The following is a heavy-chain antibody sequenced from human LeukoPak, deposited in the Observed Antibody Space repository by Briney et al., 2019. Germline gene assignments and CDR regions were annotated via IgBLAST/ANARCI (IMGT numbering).Heavy chain of an antibody. CDR3: ARVPYSSSWYVSDYYYYMDV. V-gene: IGHV1-18*01. Sequence: ASVKVSCKASGYTFTSYGISWVRQAPGQGLEWMGWISAYNGSTNYAQKLQGRVTMTTDTSTSTAYMELRSLRSDDTAVYYCARVPYSSSWYVSDYYYYMDVWGKGTTVTVSS. J-gene: IGHJ6*03. CDR1: GYTFTSYG. D-gene: IGHD6-13*01. CDR2: ISAYNGST.